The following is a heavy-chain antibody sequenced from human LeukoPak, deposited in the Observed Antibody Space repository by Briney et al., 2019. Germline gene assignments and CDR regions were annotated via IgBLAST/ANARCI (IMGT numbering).Heavy chain of an antibody. Sequence: PSETLSHTCTVSGGSISSRSYYWGWIRQPPGKGLEWIGSVYYSGSTYYNPSLKSRVTISVDTSKNQFSLKLSSVTAADTAVYYCARSGSSSGYLFDYWGQGTLVTVSS. CDR1: GGSISSRSYY. J-gene: IGHJ4*02. V-gene: IGHV4-39*01. CDR2: VYYSGST. CDR3: ARSGSSSGYLFDY. D-gene: IGHD3-22*01.